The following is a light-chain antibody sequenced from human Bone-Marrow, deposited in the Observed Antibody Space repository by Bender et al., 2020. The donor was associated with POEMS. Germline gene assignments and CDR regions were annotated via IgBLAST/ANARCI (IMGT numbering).Light chain of an antibody. V-gene: IGLV1-44*01. CDR2: SSH. CDR1: SSNIGAHA. CDR3: AVWDDSLNGWV. Sequence: QSVLTQPPSASGTPAQRVTISCSGGSSNIGAHAVNWYQHLPGTAPKLLIYSSHRRPSEVPDRFSGSRSGTSASLAISGLQSEDEAEYYCAVWDDSLNGWVFGGGTKLPVL. J-gene: IGLJ3*02.